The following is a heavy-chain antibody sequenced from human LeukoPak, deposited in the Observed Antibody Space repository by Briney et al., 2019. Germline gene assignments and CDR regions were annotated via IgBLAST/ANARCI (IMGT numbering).Heavy chain of an antibody. V-gene: IGHV3-23*01. J-gene: IGHJ4*02. Sequence: PGGSLRLSCIASGFTFSSSAMSWVRQAPGKGLEWVSDINGSGGRTYYADSVKGRFTISRDNSKSTLLLQMNSLRAEDTAVYYCAKGVVVPAARNPGYDYWGQGTLVTVSS. CDR3: AKGVVVPAARNPGYDY. CDR1: GFTFSSSA. CDR2: INGSGGRT. D-gene: IGHD2-2*01.